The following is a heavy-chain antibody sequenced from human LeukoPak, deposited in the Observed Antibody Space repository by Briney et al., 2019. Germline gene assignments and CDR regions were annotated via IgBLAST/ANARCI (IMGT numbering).Heavy chain of an antibody. J-gene: IGHJ6*03. V-gene: IGHV1-8*01. CDR2: MNPNSGNT. CDR3: ARGRYSSLSHTGYYYYYYMDV. D-gene: IGHD6-6*01. Sequence: GASVKVSCKASGYTFASYDINWVRQATGQGLEWMGWMNPNSGNTGYAQKFQGRVTMTRNTSISTAYMELSSLRSEDTAVYYCARGRYSSLSHTGYYYYYYMDVWGKGTTVTVSS. CDR1: GYTFASYD.